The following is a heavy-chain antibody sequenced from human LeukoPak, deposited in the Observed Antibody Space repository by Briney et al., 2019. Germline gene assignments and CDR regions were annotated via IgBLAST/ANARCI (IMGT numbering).Heavy chain of an antibody. J-gene: IGHJ4*02. CDR1: GFTFSSYW. V-gene: IGHV3-7*01. D-gene: IGHD2-15*01. CDR3: ARAGVVVAATEIDY. Sequence: GGSLRLSCAASGFTFSSYWMSWVRQAPGKGLEWVANIKQDGSEKLYVDSVKGRFTISRDNAKNSLYLQMNSLRAEDTAVYYCARAGVVVAATEIDYWGQGTLVTVSS. CDR2: IKQDGSEK.